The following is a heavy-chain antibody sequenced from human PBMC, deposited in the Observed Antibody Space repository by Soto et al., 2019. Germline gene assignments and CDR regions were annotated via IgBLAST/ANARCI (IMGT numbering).Heavy chain of an antibody. CDR2: ISYDGSNK. V-gene: IGHV3-30-3*01. Sequence: QVQLVESGGGVVQPGRSLRLSCAASGFTFSSYAMHWVRQAPGKGLEWVAVISYDGSNKYYAESVKGRFTISRDNSKNTLYLQMNSLRAEDTAVYYCARDLGDGDYVHYWGQGTLVTVSS. CDR3: ARDLGDGDYVHY. CDR1: GFTFSSYA. J-gene: IGHJ4*02. D-gene: IGHD4-17*01.